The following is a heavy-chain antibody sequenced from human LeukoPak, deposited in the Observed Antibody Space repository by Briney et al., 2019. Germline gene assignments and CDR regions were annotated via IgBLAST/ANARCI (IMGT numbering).Heavy chain of an antibody. V-gene: IGHV4-31*03. CDR2: IYYSGST. CDR3: ARDKSLDY. Sequence: KTSETLSLTCTVSGSSISSGGYYWSWIRQHPGKGLEWIGYIYYSGSTYYNPSLKSRVTISVDTSKNQFSLKLSSVTAADTAVYYCARDKSLDYWGQGTLVTVSS. J-gene: IGHJ4*02. CDR1: GSSISSGGYY.